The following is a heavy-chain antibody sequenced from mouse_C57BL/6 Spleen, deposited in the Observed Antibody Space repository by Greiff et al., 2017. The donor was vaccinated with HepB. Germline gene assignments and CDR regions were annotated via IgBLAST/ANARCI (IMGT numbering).Heavy chain of an antibody. J-gene: IGHJ3*01. CDR3: TRDYGSSYPWFAY. Sequence: EVQLQQSGEGLVKPGGSLKLSCVASGFTFSSYAMSWVRQTPEKRLEWVAYISSGGDYIYYADTVKGRFTISRDNARNTLYLQMSSLKSEDTAMYYCTRDYGSSYPWFAYWGQGTLVTVSA. CDR2: ISSGGDYI. D-gene: IGHD1-1*01. V-gene: IGHV5-9-1*02. CDR1: GFTFSSYA.